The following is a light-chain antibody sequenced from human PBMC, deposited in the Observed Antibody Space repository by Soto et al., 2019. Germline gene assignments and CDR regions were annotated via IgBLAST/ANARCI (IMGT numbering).Light chain of an antibody. V-gene: IGKV1-5*01. CDR2: DAS. Sequence: DIQMTQSPSTLSASVGDRVTITCRASQSISSWLAWYQQKPWKAPKLLIYDASSVESGVPSRFSGSGSGTEFTLTISSLQPDDFATYYCQQYNSYLYTFGQGNKLEIK. CDR3: QQYNSYLYT. CDR1: QSISSW. J-gene: IGKJ2*01.